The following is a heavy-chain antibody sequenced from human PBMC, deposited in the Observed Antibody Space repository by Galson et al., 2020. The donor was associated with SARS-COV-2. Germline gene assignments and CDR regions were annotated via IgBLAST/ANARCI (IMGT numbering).Heavy chain of an antibody. CDR3: ARDRGWLSVN. Sequence: AGSLRLSCVVSGTSFSNYAMSWVRQAPGKGPAWVSGISSNGSDTFYVGSVKGRFTISRDNSKDTVYLQMNSQRAEDTAVYYCARDRGWLSVNWGQGTLVTVSS. CDR1: GTSFSNYA. V-gene: IGHV3-23*01. CDR2: ISSNGSDT. J-gene: IGHJ4*02. D-gene: IGHD3-9*01.